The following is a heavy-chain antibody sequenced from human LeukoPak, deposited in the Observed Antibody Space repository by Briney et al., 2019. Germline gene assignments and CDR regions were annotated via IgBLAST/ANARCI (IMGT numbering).Heavy chain of an antibody. CDR3: ARASTVVTWFDP. J-gene: IGHJ5*02. D-gene: IGHD4-23*01. CDR2: FYYSGSP. CDR1: GGSISSGDYY. Sequence: SDTLSLTCTVSGGSISSGDYYWSWIRQPPGKGLEWVGYFYYSGSPYYNPSLKSRVTISVDTSKNQFSLKLSSVTAADTAVYYCARASTVVTWFDPWGQGTLVTVSS. V-gene: IGHV4-30-4*02.